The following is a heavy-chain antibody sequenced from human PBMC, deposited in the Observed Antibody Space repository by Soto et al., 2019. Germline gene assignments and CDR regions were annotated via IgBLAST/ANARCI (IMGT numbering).Heavy chain of an antibody. D-gene: IGHD2-15*01. J-gene: IGHJ6*02. V-gene: IGHV3-49*04. CDR3: TRDLVVVAPWYYYYGMDV. CDR2: IRSKAYGGTT. CDR1: GCTFGDYA. Sequence: GGSLRLSCTASGCTFGDYAMSWGRQAPGKGLEWVGFIRSKAYGGTTEYAASVKGRFTISRDDSKSIAYLQMNSLKTEDTAVYYCTRDLVVVAPWYYYYGMDVWGQGTTVTVSS.